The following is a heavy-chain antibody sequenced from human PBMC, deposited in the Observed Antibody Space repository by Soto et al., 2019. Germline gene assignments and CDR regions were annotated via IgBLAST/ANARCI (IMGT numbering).Heavy chain of an antibody. CDR2: ISSNGGTT. V-gene: IGHV3-23*01. CDR1: GFTFSVFA. CDR3: ANSFSPSSTNWHSHFDH. Sequence: EVQLLESGGGLVQPGGSLRLSRAASGFTFSVFAMSWVRQAPGKGLEWVSAISSNGGTTFYADVVKGRFTISRDNSKNTLYLRMSSLRAEDTAVYYCANSFSPSSTNWHSHFDHWGQGTLVTVSS. J-gene: IGHJ4*02. D-gene: IGHD6-13*01.